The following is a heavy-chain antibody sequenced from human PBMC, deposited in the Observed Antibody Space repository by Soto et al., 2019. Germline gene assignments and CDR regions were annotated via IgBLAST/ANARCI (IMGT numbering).Heavy chain of an antibody. D-gene: IGHD3-3*01. CDR3: ATPPPSDFWCGYYDYFDY. Sequence: QLQLQESGPGLVKPSETLSLTCTVSGGSISSSSYYWGWIRQPPGKGLEWIGSIYYSGSTYYNPSLKSRVTISVDTSKNQFSLKLSSVTAADTAVYYCATPPPSDFWCGYYDYFDYWGQGTLVTVSS. J-gene: IGHJ4*02. CDR1: GGSISSSSYY. CDR2: IYYSGST. V-gene: IGHV4-39*01.